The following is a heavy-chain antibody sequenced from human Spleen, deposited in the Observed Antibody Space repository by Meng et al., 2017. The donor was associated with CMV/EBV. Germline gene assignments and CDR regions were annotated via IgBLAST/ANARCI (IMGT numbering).Heavy chain of an antibody. V-gene: IGHV4-34*01. D-gene: IGHD5-18*01. CDR2: INHSGST. Sequence: QVQLRQVGPGLFKTSATLSRPCAVYGGSFSVYYGSWIRQPPGKGLEWIGEINHSGSTNYNPSLKSRVTISVDTSKNQFSRKLSSVTAADTAVYYCARGQSQWIQLPFDYWGQGTLVTVSS. J-gene: IGHJ4*02. CDR1: GGSFSVYY. CDR3: ARGQSQWIQLPFDY.